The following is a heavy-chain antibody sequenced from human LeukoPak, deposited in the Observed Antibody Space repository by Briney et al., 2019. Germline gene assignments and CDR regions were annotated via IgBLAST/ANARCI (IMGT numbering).Heavy chain of an antibody. CDR1: GFTFSSYG. CDR3: ARDRGGLDY. Sequence: SGRSLRLSCAASGFTFSSYGMHWVRQAPGKGLERVAVIWYDGSNKYYADSVKGRFTISRENSKKTLYLQMNSLRAEDTAVYYCARDRGGLDYWGQGTLVTVSS. CDR2: IWYDGSNK. J-gene: IGHJ4*02. V-gene: IGHV3-33*01. D-gene: IGHD4-23*01.